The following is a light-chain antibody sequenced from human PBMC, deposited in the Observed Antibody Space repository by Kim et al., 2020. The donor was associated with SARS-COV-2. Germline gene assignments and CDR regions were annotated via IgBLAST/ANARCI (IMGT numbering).Light chain of an antibody. Sequence: DIQMTQSPTSVSASVGDRVTITCRASQDIRRWLAWYQQKPGKAPKLLIYVVSTLQSGVPSRFSGSGSGTEFTLTISSLQPEDSGTYFCQHANTFPWTFGQGTKVDIK. J-gene: IGKJ1*01. CDR1: QDIRRW. CDR3: QHANTFPWT. CDR2: VVS. V-gene: IGKV1-12*01.